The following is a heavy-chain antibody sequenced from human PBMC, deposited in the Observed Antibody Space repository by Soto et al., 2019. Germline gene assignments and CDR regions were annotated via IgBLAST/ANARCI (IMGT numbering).Heavy chain of an antibody. D-gene: IGHD6-19*01. V-gene: IGHV4-34*01. CDR1: GGSFSGYY. J-gene: IGHJ4*02. Sequence: SETLSLTCAVYGGSFSGYYWSWIRQPPGKGLEWIGEINHSGSTNYNPSLKSRVTISVDTSKNQFSLKLSSVTAADTAVYYCSRDSSGLPLLGSSWGQGTLVTVSS. CDR2: INHSGST. CDR3: SRDSSGLPLLGSS.